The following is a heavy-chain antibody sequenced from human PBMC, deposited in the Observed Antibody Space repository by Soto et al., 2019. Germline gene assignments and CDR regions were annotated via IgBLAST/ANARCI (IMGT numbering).Heavy chain of an antibody. V-gene: IGHV3-33*01. CDR1: GFTLSSYG. CDR3: ARGVHCSGGSCYPYYFDY. Sequence: LRLSCAASGFTLSSYGMHWVRQAPGKGLEWVAVIWYDGSNKYYAASVKGRFTISRDNSKNTLYLQMNSLRAEDTAVYYCARGVHCSGGSCYPYYFDYWGQGTLVTVSS. CDR2: IWYDGSNK. J-gene: IGHJ4*02. D-gene: IGHD2-15*01.